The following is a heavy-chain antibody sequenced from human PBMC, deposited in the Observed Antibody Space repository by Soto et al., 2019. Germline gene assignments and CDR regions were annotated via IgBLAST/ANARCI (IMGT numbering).Heavy chain of an antibody. Sequence: ASVKFACNASGYIFTVYFIPRLRQALGQGLEWIGWINPNTSATNYAQKFKGRVTITRDTSLGAAYMELTSLRPDDTALYYCARITWGRDHYYAMDVWGQGTPATDSS. CDR3: ARITWGRDHYYAMDV. CDR1: GYIFTVYF. CDR2: INPNTSAT. D-gene: IGHD1-26*01. V-gene: IGHV1-2*02. J-gene: IGHJ6*01.